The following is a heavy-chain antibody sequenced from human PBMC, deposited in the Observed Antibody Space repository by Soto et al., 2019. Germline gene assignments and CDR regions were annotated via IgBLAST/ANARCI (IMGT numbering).Heavy chain of an antibody. V-gene: IGHV3-23*01. CDR3: ANHIVGATVVDY. Sequence: EVQLLESGGGLVQPGGSLRLSCAASGFTFSSYAMSWVRQAPGKGLEWVSAISGSGGSTYYADSVKGRFTISRDNSKNPLYLQMNSLRAEDTAVYYCANHIVGATVVDYWGQGTLVTVSS. CDR2: ISGSGGST. D-gene: IGHD1-26*01. CDR1: GFTFSSYA. J-gene: IGHJ4*02.